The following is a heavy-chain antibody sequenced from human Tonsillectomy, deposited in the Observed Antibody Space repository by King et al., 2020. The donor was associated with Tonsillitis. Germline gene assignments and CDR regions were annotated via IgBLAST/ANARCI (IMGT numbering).Heavy chain of an antibody. CDR3: ARELRGPFDX. V-gene: IGHV4-59*01. CDR1: GGSISSYY. D-gene: IGHD3-10*01. J-gene: IGHJ4*02. CDR2: IYYSGST. Sequence: VQLQESGPGLVKPSETLSLTCAVSGGSISSYYCNWIRQLPGKGLEWIGYIYYSGSTNYNPSLKSRVTMSVDTSKNQFSLRLSSVTAADTAVYYCARELRGPFDXWGQGILVTVSS.